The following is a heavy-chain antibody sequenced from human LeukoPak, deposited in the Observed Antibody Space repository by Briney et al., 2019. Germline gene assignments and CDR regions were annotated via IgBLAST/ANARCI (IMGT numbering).Heavy chain of an antibody. CDR3: AKDPDGSGSYYQNRYFDY. Sequence: PGGSLRLSCAASGFTFSSYGMHWVRQAPGKGLEWVTFIRYDGIYKYFADSVKGRFTISRDNSKNTLYLQMNSLRAEDTAVYYCAKDPDGSGSYYQNRYFDYWGQGTLVTVSS. CDR1: GFTFSSYG. J-gene: IGHJ4*02. CDR2: IRYDGIYK. V-gene: IGHV3-30*02. D-gene: IGHD3-10*01.